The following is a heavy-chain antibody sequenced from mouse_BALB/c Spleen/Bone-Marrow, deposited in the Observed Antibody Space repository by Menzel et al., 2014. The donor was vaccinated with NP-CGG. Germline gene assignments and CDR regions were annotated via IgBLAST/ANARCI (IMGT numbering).Heavy chain of an antibody. CDR1: GHTFTRYT. J-gene: IGHJ4*01. CDR3: TIRYYAMDY. D-gene: IGHD1-1*01. V-gene: IGHV1-4*01. CDR2: INPSSAYT. Sequence: VQLQQSGAELARPGAPVKMSCQASGHTFTRYTMHWEKQRPGQGLEWIGYINPSSAYTNYNQKFKDKATLTADKSSSTAYMQLSSLTSEDSAVYYCTIRYYAMDYWGQGTSVTVSS.